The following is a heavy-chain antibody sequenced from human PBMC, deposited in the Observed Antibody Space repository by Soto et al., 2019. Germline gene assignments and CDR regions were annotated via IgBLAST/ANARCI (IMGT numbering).Heavy chain of an antibody. D-gene: IGHD5-12*01. Sequence: QVQLQESGPGLVKPSQTLSLTCTVSGGSISSGDYYWSWIRQPPGKGREWIGYIYYSGSTYYNPSLKSRVTISVDTSKNQFSLKLSSVTAADTAVYYCAREASSGGYSGYDSNNWFDPWGQGTLVTVSS. CDR2: IYYSGST. V-gene: IGHV4-30-4*01. J-gene: IGHJ5*02. CDR1: GGSISSGDYY. CDR3: AREASSGGYSGYDSNNWFDP.